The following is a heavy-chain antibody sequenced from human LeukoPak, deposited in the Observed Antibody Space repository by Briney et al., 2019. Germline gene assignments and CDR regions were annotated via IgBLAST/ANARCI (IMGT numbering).Heavy chain of an antibody. CDR1: GFTLSSYA. CDR3: ARWRGTAMDPFDY. D-gene: IGHD5-18*01. J-gene: IGHJ4*02. V-gene: IGHV3-48*04. Sequence: GGSLRLSCAASGFTLSSYAMSWVRQAPGKGLEWVSYISSSGSTIYYADSVKGRFTISRDSAKNSLYLQMNSLRAEDTAVYYCARWRGTAMDPFDYWGQGTLVTVSS. CDR2: ISSSGSTI.